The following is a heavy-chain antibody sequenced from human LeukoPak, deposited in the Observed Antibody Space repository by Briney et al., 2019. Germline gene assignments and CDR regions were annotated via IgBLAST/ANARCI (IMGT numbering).Heavy chain of an antibody. D-gene: IGHD7-27*01. CDR2: IYHAGCT. CDR3: ASRKLGNDY. J-gene: IGHJ4*02. Sequence: SDTLSLTCTISGGSVSDYYWSWIRQSPGEGLEWIGYIYHAGCTSYSPSLKSRVTISADTSQNQFSLKLSSVTAADTAVYYCASRKLGNDYWGQGTLVTVSS. CDR1: GGSVSDYY. V-gene: IGHV4-59*02.